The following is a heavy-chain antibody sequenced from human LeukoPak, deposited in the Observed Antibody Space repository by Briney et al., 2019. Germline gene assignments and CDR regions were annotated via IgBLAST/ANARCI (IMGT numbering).Heavy chain of an antibody. V-gene: IGHV5-51*01. Sequence: GESLQISCKGSGYSSTNYWIGWVRQMPGKGMEWMGIIFPGNSDTRYSPYFLGQVTISADESISTAYLLWISMTASDTAMYYCASLGSSGDCSGGSCYVPYWFDAWGQGTLVTVSS. J-gene: IGHJ5*02. CDR2: IFPGNSDT. CDR3: ASLGSSGDCSGGSCYVPYWFDA. D-gene: IGHD2-15*01. CDR1: GYSSTNYW.